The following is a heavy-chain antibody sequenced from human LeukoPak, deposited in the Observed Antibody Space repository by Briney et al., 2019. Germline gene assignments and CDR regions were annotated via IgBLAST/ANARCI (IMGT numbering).Heavy chain of an antibody. CDR3: ARGYSGF. J-gene: IGHJ4*02. Sequence: GASLRLSCAASGFTFSNYWMSWVRQAPGKGLEWVANIKQDGSEKYYVDSVKGRFTISRDNAKNSLYLQMNSLRAEDTAVYYCARGYSGFWGQGTLVTVSS. V-gene: IGHV3-7*01. CDR1: GFTFSNYW. D-gene: IGHD5-12*01. CDR2: IKQDGSEK.